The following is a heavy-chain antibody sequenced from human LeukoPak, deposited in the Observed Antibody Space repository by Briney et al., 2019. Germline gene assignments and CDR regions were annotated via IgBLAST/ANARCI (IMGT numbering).Heavy chain of an antibody. CDR3: AKVQLYGDYETGDY. J-gene: IGHJ4*02. D-gene: IGHD4-17*01. CDR1: GFTFSSYA. CDR2: ISGSGGST. V-gene: IGHV3-23*01. Sequence: GGSLRLYCAAPGFTFSSYAMSWVRQAPGKGLAWVSAISGSGGSTYYADSVKGRFTISRDNSKNTLYLQMNSLRAEDTAVYYCAKVQLYGDYETGDYWGQGTLVIVAS.